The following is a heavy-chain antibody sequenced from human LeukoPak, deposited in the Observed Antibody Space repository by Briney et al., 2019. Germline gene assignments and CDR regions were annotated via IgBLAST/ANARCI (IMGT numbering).Heavy chain of an antibody. CDR2: FDPEDGET. V-gene: IGHV1-24*01. Sequence: GASLKVSCKVSGYTLTELSMHWVRQAPGKGLEWMGGFDPEDGETIYAQKFQGRVTMTEDTSTDTAYMELSSLRSEDTAVYYCATDLLILTGYGYWGQGTLVTVSS. CDR1: GYTLTELS. D-gene: IGHD3-9*01. CDR3: ATDLLILTGYGY. J-gene: IGHJ4*02.